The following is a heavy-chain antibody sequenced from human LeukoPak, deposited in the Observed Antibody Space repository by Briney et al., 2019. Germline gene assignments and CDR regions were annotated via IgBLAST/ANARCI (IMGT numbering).Heavy chain of an antibody. CDR1: GFTFSSYA. CDR3: AKDRGGSSRPNWFDP. V-gene: IGHV3-23*01. CDR2: ISGSGGST. J-gene: IGHJ5*02. Sequence: GGSLRLSCAASGFTFSSYAMSWVRQAPGKGLEWVSAISGSGGSTYYADSVKGRFTISRDNSKSTLYLQMNSLRAEDTAVYYCAKDRGGSSRPNWFDPWGQGTLVTVSS. D-gene: IGHD1-26*01.